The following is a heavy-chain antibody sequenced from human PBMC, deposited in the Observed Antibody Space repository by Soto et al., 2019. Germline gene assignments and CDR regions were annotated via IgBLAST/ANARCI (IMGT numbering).Heavy chain of an antibody. CDR1: RLSVTGYH. V-gene: IGHV4-59*02. CDR3: AATPRY. D-gene: IGHD1-26*01. J-gene: IGHJ4*02. Sequence: SATLSLTCTFSRLSVTGYHWSWIRQPPGKVLEWIGYVNNNVNTYYNPSLESRVTISVDTSRNQISLYLTSVTAADTAIYYCAATPRYWGQG. CDR2: VNNNVNT.